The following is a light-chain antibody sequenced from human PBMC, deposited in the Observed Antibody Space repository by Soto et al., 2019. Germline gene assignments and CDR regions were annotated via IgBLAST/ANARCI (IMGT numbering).Light chain of an antibody. CDR2: GAS. J-gene: IGKJ4*01. V-gene: IGKV3-15*01. CDR3: QKYNDWPIT. Sequence: EKVMTQSPATLSVSPGERATLSCRASQSVNSNLAWYQQKPGQAPRLLLYGASTRATGIPARLSGSASGTEFTLTISILQSEDSAVYYCQKYNDWPITFGGGTKVEIK. CDR1: QSVNSN.